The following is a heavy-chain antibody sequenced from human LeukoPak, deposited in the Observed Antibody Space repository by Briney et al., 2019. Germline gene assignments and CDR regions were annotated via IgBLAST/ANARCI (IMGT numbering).Heavy chain of an antibody. D-gene: IGHD2-2*01. CDR2: INTDETRT. Sequence: GGSLRLSCAASGFTFSTYWKHWARQDPGKGLVWVSRINTDETRTAYADSVKGRFTISRDNSKNTLYVQMNSLRAEDTAVYYCAKGGPSTSFDYWGQGTLVTVSS. J-gene: IGHJ4*02. V-gene: IGHV3-74*03. CDR3: AKGGPSTSFDY. CDR1: GFTFSTYW.